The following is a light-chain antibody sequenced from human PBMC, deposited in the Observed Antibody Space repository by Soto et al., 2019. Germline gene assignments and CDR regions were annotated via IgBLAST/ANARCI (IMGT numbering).Light chain of an antibody. CDR1: QSISAY. J-gene: IGKJ2*01. CDR2: AAS. CDR3: QQSYGTPYT. V-gene: IGKV1-39*01. Sequence: DIQMTQPPSSLSASVGDRVTITCRASQSISAYLNWYQHKPGKAPKLLIYAASSLQSGVPSRFSGSGSGTDFTLTISSLQPEDFATYYCQQSYGTPYTFGQGTKLEIK.